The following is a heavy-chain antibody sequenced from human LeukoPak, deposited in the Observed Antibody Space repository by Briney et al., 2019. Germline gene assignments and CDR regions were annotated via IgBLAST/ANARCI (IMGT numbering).Heavy chain of an antibody. Sequence: GSLRLSCAASGFTFNYAWMSWIRQPPGKGLEWIGEINHSGSTNYNPSLKSRVTISVDTSKNQFTLKLSSVTAADTAVYYCARVVGIAAAPAKKNWFDPWGQGTLVTVSS. CDR3: ARVVGIAAAPAKKNWFDP. CDR1: GFTFNYAW. V-gene: IGHV4-34*01. CDR2: INHSGST. D-gene: IGHD6-13*01. J-gene: IGHJ5*02.